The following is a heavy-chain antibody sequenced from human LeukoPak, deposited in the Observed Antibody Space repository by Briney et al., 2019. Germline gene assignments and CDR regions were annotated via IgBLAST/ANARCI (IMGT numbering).Heavy chain of an antibody. D-gene: IGHD5-24*01. CDR3: ARDRGEVEMATIDAFDI. CDR2: IVVGSGNT. V-gene: IGHV1-58*01. CDR1: GFTFTSSA. J-gene: IGHJ3*02. Sequence: GASVKVSCKASGFTFTSSAVQWVRQARGQRLEWIGWIVVGSGNTNYAQKFQERVTITRDVSTSTAYMELSSLRSEDTAVYYCARDRGEVEMATIDAFDIWGQGTMVTVSS.